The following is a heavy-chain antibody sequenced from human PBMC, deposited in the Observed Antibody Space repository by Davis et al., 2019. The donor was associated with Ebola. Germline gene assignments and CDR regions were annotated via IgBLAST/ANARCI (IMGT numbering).Heavy chain of an antibody. Sequence: GESLKISCAASGFTFSNYAMSWVRPAPGGGLEWVAGISVTGADIKYADSVRGRFSISRDDSKNTLYLQMDSLRAEDTAVFYCAEGGTNNFLGANWGQGTLVTVSS. J-gene: IGHJ4*02. CDR1: GFTFSNYA. D-gene: IGHD2-8*01. CDR2: ISVTGADI. CDR3: AEGGTNNFLGAN. V-gene: IGHV3-23*01.